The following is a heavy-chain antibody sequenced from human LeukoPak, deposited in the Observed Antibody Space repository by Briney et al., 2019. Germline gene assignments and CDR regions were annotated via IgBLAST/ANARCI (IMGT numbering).Heavy chain of an antibody. J-gene: IGHJ4*02. D-gene: IGHD3-22*01. V-gene: IGHV4-31*03. CDR2: IYYSGST. Sequence: PSETLSLTCTVSGAFISSGRYYWSWIRHLPGRGLEWIAYIYYSGSTYYNPSLKSRVTISIDTSNNQFSLNLISVTAADTAVYYCARHRVGDSSGYNYPFDYWGQGTLVTVSS. CDR1: GAFISSGRYY. CDR3: ARHRVGDSSGYNYPFDY.